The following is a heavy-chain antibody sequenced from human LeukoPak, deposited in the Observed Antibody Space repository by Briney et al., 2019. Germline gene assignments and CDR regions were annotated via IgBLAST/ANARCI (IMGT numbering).Heavy chain of an antibody. CDR1: GYSFTSYW. CDR3: ARLDYGDSPYYYYGMDV. V-gene: IGHV5-51*01. J-gene: IGHJ6*02. D-gene: IGHD4-17*01. Sequence: GESLKISCKGSGYSFTSYWIGWVRQMPGKGLEWMGIIYPGDSDTRYSPSFQGQVTISADKSISTAYLQWSSLKASDTAMYYCARLDYGDSPYYYYGMDVWGQGTTVTVSS. CDR2: IYPGDSDT.